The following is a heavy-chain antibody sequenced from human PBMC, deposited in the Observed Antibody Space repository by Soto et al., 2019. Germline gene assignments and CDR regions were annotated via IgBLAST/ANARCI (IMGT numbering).Heavy chain of an antibody. CDR2: IYSGGYT. J-gene: IGHJ4*02. CDR3: ATSPGGGGY. CDR1: GFTVSNNY. D-gene: IGHD2-2*01. V-gene: IGHV3-53*01. Sequence: EVQLVESGGGLIQPGGSLRLSCAVSGFTVSNNYMSWVRQAPGKGLEGVSVIYSGGYTAYGDSVKGRFTISRDNSKNTLIFKMKALGATDPALFSWATSPGGGGYWGQGTLVTVSS.